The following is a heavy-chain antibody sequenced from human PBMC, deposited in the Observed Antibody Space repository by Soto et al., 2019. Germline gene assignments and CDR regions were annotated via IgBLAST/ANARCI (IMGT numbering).Heavy chain of an antibody. CDR1: GGSISSSNYY. V-gene: IGHV4-39*01. Sequence: QLHLQESGPGLVKPSETLFLTCTVSGGSISSSNYYWGWIRQPPGKGLEWIGSIYYSGTTYYNPSLKSRVTISVDTSKNQFSLKLSSVTAADTAVYYCARTVGATHNWFDPWGQGTLVTVSS. CDR2: IYYSGTT. D-gene: IGHD1-26*01. CDR3: ARTVGATHNWFDP. J-gene: IGHJ5*02.